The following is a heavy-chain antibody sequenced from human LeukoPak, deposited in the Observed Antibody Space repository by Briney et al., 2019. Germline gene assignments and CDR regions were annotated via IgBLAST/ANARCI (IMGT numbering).Heavy chain of an antibody. D-gene: IGHD6-19*01. CDR3: VKSGGYGLIDY. CDR1: GGSISSSSYY. J-gene: IGHJ4*02. Sequence: SETLSLTCTVSGGSISSSSYYWGWIRQPPGKGLEWIGNIYETGSTYYNASLQSRVTISIDMSKNQISLRLTSVSAADTAMYYCVKSGGYGLIDYWGQGTLVTVSS. V-gene: IGHV4-39*01. CDR2: IYETGST.